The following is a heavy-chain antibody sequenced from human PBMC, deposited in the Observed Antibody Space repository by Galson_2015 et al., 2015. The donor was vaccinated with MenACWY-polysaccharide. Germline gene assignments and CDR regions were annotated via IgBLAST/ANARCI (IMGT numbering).Heavy chain of an antibody. CDR3: ARSIAAAGTPYYYYGMDV. V-gene: IGHV2-70*11. CDR1: GFSLSTSGMC. CDR2: IDWDDDK. D-gene: IGHD6-13*01. Sequence: PALVKPTQTLTLTCTFSGFSLSTSGMCVSWIRQPPGKALEWLARIDWDDDKYYSTSLKTRLTISKDTSKNQVVLTMTNMDPVDTATYYCARSIAAAGTPYYYYGMDVWGQGTTVTVSS. J-gene: IGHJ6*02.